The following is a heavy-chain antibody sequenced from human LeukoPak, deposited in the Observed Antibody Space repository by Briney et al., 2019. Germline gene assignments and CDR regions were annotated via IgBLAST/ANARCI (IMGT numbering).Heavy chain of an antibody. CDR3: ARGTGNFYDSSGYYFLDS. V-gene: IGHV3-74*01. CDR1: GFTLSSYW. CDR2: MNTDVSST. D-gene: IGHD3-22*01. Sequence: GGSLRLSCAGSGFTLSSYWMHWVRQAPGKGLVWVSRMNTDVSSTRYADFVKGRFTISRDNAKSTVYLQMNSLRADDTVVYYCARGTGNFYDSSGYYFLDSWGQGTLITVAS. J-gene: IGHJ5*01.